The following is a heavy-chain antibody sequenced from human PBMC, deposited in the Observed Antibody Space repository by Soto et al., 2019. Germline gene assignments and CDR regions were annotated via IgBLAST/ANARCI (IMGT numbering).Heavy chain of an antibody. J-gene: IGHJ6*02. CDR1: GGSISSSSYY. V-gene: IGHV4-39*01. CDR2: IYYSGST. D-gene: IGHD3-3*01. Sequence: SETMSLTCTVSGGSISSSSYYWGWIRQPPGKGLEWIGSIYYSGSTYYNPSLKSRVTISVDTSKNQFSLKLSSVTAADTAVYYCARRPNLEWRIYYGMDVWGQGTTVTVSS. CDR3: ARRPNLEWRIYYGMDV.